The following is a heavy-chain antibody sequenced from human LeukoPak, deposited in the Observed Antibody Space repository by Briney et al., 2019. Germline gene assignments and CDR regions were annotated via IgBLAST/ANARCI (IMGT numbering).Heavy chain of an antibody. Sequence: SETLSLTCSVSGGSISGSTFYWGWIRQPPGKGLEWIVTIYYSGSTYCNPSLKSRITISVETSKNQFSLKLSSVTAADTAVYYCARLENYYYGMDVWGQGTTVTVSS. D-gene: IGHD1-1*01. CDR3: ARLENYYYGMDV. CDR1: GGSISGSTFY. V-gene: IGHV4-39*01. CDR2: IYYSGST. J-gene: IGHJ6*02.